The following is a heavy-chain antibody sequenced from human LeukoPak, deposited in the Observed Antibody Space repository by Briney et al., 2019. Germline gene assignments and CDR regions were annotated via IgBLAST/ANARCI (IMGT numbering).Heavy chain of an antibody. CDR2: INWNGGST. CDR3: ARGYVGSSGWYVYFDY. V-gene: IGHV3-20*04. J-gene: IGHJ4*02. D-gene: IGHD6-19*01. Sequence: GGSLRLSCAASGFAFSSYAMSWVRQAPGKGLEWVSGINWNGGSTGYADSVKGRFTISRDNAKNSLYLQMNSLRAEDTALYYCARGYVGSSGWYVYFDYWGQGTLVTVSS. CDR1: GFAFSSYA.